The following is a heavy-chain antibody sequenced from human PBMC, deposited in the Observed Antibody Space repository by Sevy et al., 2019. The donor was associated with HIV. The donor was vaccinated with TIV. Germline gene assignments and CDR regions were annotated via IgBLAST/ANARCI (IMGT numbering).Heavy chain of an antibody. V-gene: IGHV3-53*01. J-gene: IGHJ4*02. CDR2: VYSGGGT. D-gene: IGHD1-26*01. Sequence: GGSLRLSCAASEFSVNTNYMSWVRQAPGKGLEWVSVVYSGGGTYYADSVKGRFTISRDNSKNTLYLQMNSLRVEDTAVYYCARDSPGGGVDYWGQGTLVTVSS. CDR1: EFSVNTNY. CDR3: ARDSPGGGVDY.